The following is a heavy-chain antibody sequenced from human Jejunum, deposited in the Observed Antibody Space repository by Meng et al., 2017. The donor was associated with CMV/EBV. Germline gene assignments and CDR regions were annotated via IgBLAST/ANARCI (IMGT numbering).Heavy chain of an antibody. CDR3: AKCPSTGYAAIAVDY. Sequence: GFTFSSYTISWVRQAPGKGLEWVSSISGSGHNIYYADSVKGRFTISRDNSKDTLYLQMDGLRAEDTAVYYCAKCPSTGYAAIAVDYWGQGTLVTVSS. V-gene: IGHV3-23*01. CDR1: GFTFSSYT. D-gene: IGHD5-24*01. CDR2: ISGSGHNI. J-gene: IGHJ4*02.